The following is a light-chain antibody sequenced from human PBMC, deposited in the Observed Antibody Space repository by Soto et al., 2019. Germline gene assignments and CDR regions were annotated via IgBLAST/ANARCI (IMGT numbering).Light chain of an antibody. CDR3: CSYAGSYTHV. V-gene: IGLV2-11*01. J-gene: IGLJ1*01. CDR2: DVS. Sequence: QSALTQPRSVSGSPGQSVTISCTGTSSDVGGYNYVSWYQQHPGKGPKLLIYDVSKRPPGVPDRSSGSKSGNTHSLTISALQAEYEADDYGCSYAGSYTHVFGTGTKLTVL. CDR1: SSDVGGYNY.